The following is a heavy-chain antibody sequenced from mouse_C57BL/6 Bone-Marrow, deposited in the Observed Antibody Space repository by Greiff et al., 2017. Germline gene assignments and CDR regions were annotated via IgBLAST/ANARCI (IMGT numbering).Heavy chain of an antibody. D-gene: IGHD2-4*01. Sequence: QVQLQQSGAERVRPGTSVKMSCKASGYTFTNYWIGWAKQRPGHGLEWIGDIYPGGGYTNYNEKFKGKAKLTADKSSSTAYMQFSSLTSEDSAIYYCARYDYDKAWFAYWGQGTLVTVSA. V-gene: IGHV1-63*01. CDR1: GYTFTNYW. CDR2: IYPGGGYT. CDR3: ARYDYDKAWFAY. J-gene: IGHJ3*01.